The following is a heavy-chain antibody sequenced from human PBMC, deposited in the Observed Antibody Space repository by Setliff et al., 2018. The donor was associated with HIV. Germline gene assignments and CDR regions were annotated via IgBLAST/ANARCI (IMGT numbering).Heavy chain of an antibody. V-gene: IGHV3-23*01. J-gene: IGHJ4*02. D-gene: IGHD6-6*01. CDR2: ISDGGGST. CDR3: AKEPKLGGIAAPFDY. Sequence: GGSLRLSCAASGFTFSSYPMSWVRQSPGKGPEWVSAISDGGGSTYYSVSVKGRFTISRDNSKNTLYLQMNSLRVEDTAVYYCAKEPKLGGIAAPFDYWGQGTLVTVSS. CDR1: GFTFSSYP.